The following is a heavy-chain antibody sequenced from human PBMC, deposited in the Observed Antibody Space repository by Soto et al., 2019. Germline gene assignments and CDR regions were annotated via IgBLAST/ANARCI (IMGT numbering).Heavy chain of an antibody. J-gene: IGHJ4*02. Sequence: QVQLVQSGAEVKKPGASVKVSCKASGYSFTSHYMHWVRQAPGQGLEWLGIINPSDGSTSYAQKFQGRVTMTRDTSTSTLYMELSSRNSEGTAVYYCARILSQWYDYWGQGTLVTVTS. CDR3: ARILSQWYDY. D-gene: IGHD2-15*01. CDR2: INPSDGST. CDR1: GYSFTSHY. V-gene: IGHV1-46*01.